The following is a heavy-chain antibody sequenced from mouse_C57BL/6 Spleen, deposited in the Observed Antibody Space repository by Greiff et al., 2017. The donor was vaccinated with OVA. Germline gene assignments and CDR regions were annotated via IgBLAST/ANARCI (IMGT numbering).Heavy chain of an antibody. J-gene: IGHJ3*01. Sequence: VQGVESGPGLVQPSQSLSITCTVSGFSLTSYGVHWVRQSPGKGLEWLGVIWSGGSTDYNAAFISRLSISKDNSKSQVFFKMNSLQADDTAIYYCAKGVYGYGAYWGQGTLVTVSA. CDR2: IWSGGST. D-gene: IGHD2-2*01. CDR1: GFSLTSYG. V-gene: IGHV2-2*01. CDR3: AKGVYGYGAY.